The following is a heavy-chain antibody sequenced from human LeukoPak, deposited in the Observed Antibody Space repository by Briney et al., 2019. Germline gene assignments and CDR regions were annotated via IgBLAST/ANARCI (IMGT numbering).Heavy chain of an antibody. Sequence: PGGSLRLSCAASGFSVSNNYMSWVRQAPGQGLEWVSVIYTGGSTHYADSVKGRFIISRDNSKNTVYLQMNSLRADDTAVYFCARRSGALYYYDTSGPSDHWGRGTLVTVSS. CDR2: IYTGGST. CDR3: ARRSGALYYYDTSGPSDH. V-gene: IGHV3-53*01. D-gene: IGHD3-22*01. J-gene: IGHJ4*02. CDR1: GFSVSNNY.